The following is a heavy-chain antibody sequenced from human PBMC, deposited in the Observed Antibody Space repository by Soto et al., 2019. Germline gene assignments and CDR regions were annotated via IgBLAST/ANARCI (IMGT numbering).Heavy chain of an antibody. J-gene: IGHJ6*01. CDR2: ISAYNGNT. V-gene: IGHV1-18*04. D-gene: IGHD3-3*01. CDR3: ARTGPERYYDFWSGYSISFSRRSYYGMDV. CDR1: GYTFTSYG. Sequence: ASVKVSCKASGYTFTSYGISWVRQAPGQGLEWMGWISAYNGNTNYAQKLQGRVTMTTDTSKSTAYMELRSLRSDDTAVYYCARTGPERYYDFWSGYSISFSRRSYYGMDVWAQGPTVTVSS.